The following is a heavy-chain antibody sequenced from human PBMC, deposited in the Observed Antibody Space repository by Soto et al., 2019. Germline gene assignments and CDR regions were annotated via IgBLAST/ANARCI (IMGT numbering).Heavy chain of an antibody. CDR3: AHLTIVRGVPYQYYFDY. CDR1: GFSLSTYKVG. J-gene: IGHJ4*02. D-gene: IGHD3-10*01. Sequence: QITLKESGPTLVKPTQTLTLTCTFSGFSLSTYKVGVGWIRQPPGKALEWLALIFWDDDKRYSPSLKSRLTITQDTSNHQVVLTMPNRDPVDTATYFCAHLTIVRGVPYQYYFDYWGQGTLVTVSS. V-gene: IGHV2-5*02. CDR2: IFWDDDK.